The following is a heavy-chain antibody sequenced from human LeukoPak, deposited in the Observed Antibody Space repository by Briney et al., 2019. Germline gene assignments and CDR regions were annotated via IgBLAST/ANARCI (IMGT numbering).Heavy chain of an antibody. Sequence: ASVKVSCKASGYTFTIYGISWVRQAPGQGLEWMGWISAYNGNTNYAQKLQGRVTMTTDTSTSTAYMELRSLRSDDTAVYYCATILPSSGYYKHWGQGTLVTVSS. J-gene: IGHJ4*02. CDR3: ATILPSSGYYKH. CDR2: ISAYNGNT. V-gene: IGHV1-18*01. D-gene: IGHD3-22*01. CDR1: GYTFTIYG.